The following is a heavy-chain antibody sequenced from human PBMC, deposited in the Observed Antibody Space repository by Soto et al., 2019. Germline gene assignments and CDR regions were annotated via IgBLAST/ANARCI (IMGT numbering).Heavy chain of an antibody. CDR2: INPADGNT. D-gene: IGHD1-1*01. Sequence: QVQLVQSGAAVKKPGASVNVSCKASGYTFIRYAMQWAHQLSGQRLEWVGWINPADGNTKYPQRLHGRVTFATDTSATTVCMELSSGRSAGTAVYYCARDFPGVEVPGFPGFDYWGRGTLVAVSS. V-gene: IGHV1-3*01. CDR3: ARDFPGVEVPGFPGFDY. CDR1: GYTFIRYA. J-gene: IGHJ4*02.